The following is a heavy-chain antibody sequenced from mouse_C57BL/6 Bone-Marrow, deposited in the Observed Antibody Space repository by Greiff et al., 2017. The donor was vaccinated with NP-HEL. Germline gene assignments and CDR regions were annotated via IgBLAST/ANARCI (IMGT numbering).Heavy chain of an antibody. CDR2: INSDGGST. CDR3: ARHGDGSSYEDAMDY. J-gene: IGHJ4*01. D-gene: IGHD1-1*01. V-gene: IGHV5-2*01. CDR1: EYEFPSHD. Sequence: EVNVVESGGGLVQPGESLKLSCESNEYEFPSHDMSWVRKTPEKRLEWVAAINSDGGSTYYPDTMERRFIISRDNTKKTLYLQMSSLRSEDTALYYCARHGDGSSYEDAMDYWGQGTSVTVSS.